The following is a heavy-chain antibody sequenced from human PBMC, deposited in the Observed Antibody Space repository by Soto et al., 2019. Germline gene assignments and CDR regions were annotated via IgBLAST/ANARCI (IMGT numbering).Heavy chain of an antibody. CDR1: GFTFSSYG. V-gene: IGHV3-33*01. D-gene: IGHD5-12*01. J-gene: IGHJ6*02. CDR3: ARDPSGYGYYYYGMDV. Sequence: QVQLVESGGGVVQPGRSLRLSCAASGFTFSSYGMHWVRQAPGKGLEWVAVKWYDGSNEYYGDSVKGRFTISRDNSKNTLDLQMNSLRVEDTAVYYCARDPSGYGYYYYGMDVWGQGTTVTVSS. CDR2: KWYDGSNE.